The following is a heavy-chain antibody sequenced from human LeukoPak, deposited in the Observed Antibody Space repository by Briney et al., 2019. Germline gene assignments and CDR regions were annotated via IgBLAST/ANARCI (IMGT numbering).Heavy chain of an antibody. Sequence: SSETLSLTCTVSGGSISSSSYYWGWIRQPPGKGLEWIGSIYYSGSTYYNPSLKSRVTISVDTSKNQFSLKLSSVTAADTAVYYCARERLNYGSGSFIDYWGQGTLVTVSS. V-gene: IGHV4-39*07. CDR2: IYYSGST. D-gene: IGHD3-10*01. J-gene: IGHJ4*02. CDR3: ARERLNYGSGSFIDY. CDR1: GGSISSSSYY.